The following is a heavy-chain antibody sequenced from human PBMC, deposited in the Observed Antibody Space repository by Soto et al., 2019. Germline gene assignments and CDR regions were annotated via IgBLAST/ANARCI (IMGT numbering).Heavy chain of an antibody. CDR1: GFTFSSYA. Sequence: EVQLLESGGGLVQPGGSLRLSCAASGFTFSSYAMSWVRQAPGKGLEWVSAISGSGGSTYYADSVKGRFTISRDNSNNTLHLQMNSRRAEDTAVYYCAKTIHEYCSGGSCYPTNFDYWGQGTLVTVSS. J-gene: IGHJ4*02. D-gene: IGHD2-15*01. CDR2: ISGSGGST. V-gene: IGHV3-23*01. CDR3: AKTIHEYCSGGSCYPTNFDY.